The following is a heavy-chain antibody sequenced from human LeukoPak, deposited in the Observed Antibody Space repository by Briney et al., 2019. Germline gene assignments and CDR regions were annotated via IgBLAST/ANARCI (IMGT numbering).Heavy chain of an antibody. CDR2: ISGSGGST. V-gene: IGHV3-23*01. Sequence: GGSLRLSCAASGFTFSSYGMSWVRQAPGKGLEWVSAISGSGGSTYYADSVKGRFTISRDNSKNTLYLQMNSLRAEDTAVYYCAKTTYASNSSGWYNHFDYWGQGTLVTVSS. D-gene: IGHD6-19*01. CDR1: GFTFSSYG. J-gene: IGHJ4*02. CDR3: AKTTYASNSSGWYNHFDY.